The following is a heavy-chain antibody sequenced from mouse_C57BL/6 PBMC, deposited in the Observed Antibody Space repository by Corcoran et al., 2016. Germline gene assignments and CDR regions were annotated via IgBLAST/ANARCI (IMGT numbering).Heavy chain of an antibody. CDR1: GYTFTDYY. CDR2: IYPGSGNT. Sequence: QVQLKQSGAELVRPGASVKLSCKASGYTFTDYYINWVKQRPGQGLEWIARIYPGSGNTYYNEKFKGKATLTAEKSSSTAYMQLSSLTSEDSAVYFCARDGSRSYYYAMDYWGQGTSVTVSS. J-gene: IGHJ4*01. V-gene: IGHV1-76*01. D-gene: IGHD1-1*01. CDR3: ARDGSRSYYYAMDY.